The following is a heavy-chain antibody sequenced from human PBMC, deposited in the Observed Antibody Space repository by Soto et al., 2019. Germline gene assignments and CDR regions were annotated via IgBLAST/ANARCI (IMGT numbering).Heavy chain of an antibody. CDR2: ISDTSSGA. D-gene: IGHD2-21*01. Sequence: EVQLLESGGGLAQPGGSLRLSCAASGFTFGSYAMSWVRQAPGKGLEWVSSISDTSSGAYYADSVKGRFTISRANSKNTLYLQMNSMRAEDTAVYYCAIDLWWYRRGGHGTLISVYS. CDR1: GFTFGSYA. CDR3: AIDLWWYRR. J-gene: IGHJ4*01. V-gene: IGHV3-23*01.